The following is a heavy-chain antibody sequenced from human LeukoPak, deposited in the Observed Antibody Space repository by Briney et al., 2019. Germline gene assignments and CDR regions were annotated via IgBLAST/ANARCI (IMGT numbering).Heavy chain of an antibody. J-gene: IGHJ4*02. Sequence: WIGYIYYSGSTNYNPSLKSRVTISVDTSKNQFSLKLSSVTAADTAVYYCAREEQQLEFDYWGQGTLVTVSS. D-gene: IGHD6-13*01. CDR3: AREEQQLEFDY. V-gene: IGHV4-59*01. CDR2: IYYSGST.